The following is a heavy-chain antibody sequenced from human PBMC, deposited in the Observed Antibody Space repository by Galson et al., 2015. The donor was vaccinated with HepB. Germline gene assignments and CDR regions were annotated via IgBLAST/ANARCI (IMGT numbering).Heavy chain of an antibody. V-gene: IGHV4-31*02. Sequence: SWVRQMPGKGLEWIGYIYYSGSTYYNPSLKSRVTISVDTSKNQFSLKLSSVTAADTAVYYCARGYGSGPLSFDYWGQGTLVTVSS. CDR2: IYYSGST. J-gene: IGHJ4*02. CDR3: ARGYGSGPLSFDY. D-gene: IGHD3-10*01.